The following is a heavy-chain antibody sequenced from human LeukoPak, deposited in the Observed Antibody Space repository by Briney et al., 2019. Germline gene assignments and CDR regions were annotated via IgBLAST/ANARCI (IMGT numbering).Heavy chain of an antibody. CDR3: ATSMIVVAMSAFDI. D-gene: IGHD3-22*01. CDR2: INAGNGNT. CDR1: GGTFSSYA. Sequence: ASVKVSCKASGGTFSSYAISWVRQAPGQGLEWMGWINAGNGNTKYSQKFQGRVTITRDTSASTAYMELSSLRSEDTAVYYCATSMIVVAMSAFDIWGQGTMVTVSS. V-gene: IGHV1-3*01. J-gene: IGHJ3*02.